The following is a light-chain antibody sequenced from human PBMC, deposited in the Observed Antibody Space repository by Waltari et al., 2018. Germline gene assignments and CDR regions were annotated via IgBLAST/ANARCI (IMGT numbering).Light chain of an antibody. CDR3: LLYMGSGIWV. J-gene: IGLJ3*02. Sequence: QTVVTQEPSLSVSPGGTVTLTCALSSGSPTCTSYASCYQQSPGQTPRTLVYKANIRSSGVPDRFSGSVLGNKAVLIITGAQAEDESTYYCLLYMGSGIWVFGGGTKLTVL. CDR2: KAN. V-gene: IGLV8-61*01. CDR1: SGSPTCTSY.